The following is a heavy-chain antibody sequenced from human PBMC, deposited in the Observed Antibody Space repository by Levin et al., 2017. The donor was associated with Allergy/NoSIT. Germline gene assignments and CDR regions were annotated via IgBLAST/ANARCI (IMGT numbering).Heavy chain of an antibody. CDR1: GFTFSGYT. CDR2: ISSSSTYI. V-gene: IGHV3-21*01. Sequence: GGPLRLSCAASGFTFSGYTLNWVRQAPGKGLEWVSSISSSSTYIYYADSLKGRFTISRDDAKNSLSLQMNSLRVEDTAVYYCASDGSYDTLDIWGQGTMVTVSS. J-gene: IGHJ3*02. D-gene: IGHD6-6*01. CDR3: ASDGSYDTLDI.